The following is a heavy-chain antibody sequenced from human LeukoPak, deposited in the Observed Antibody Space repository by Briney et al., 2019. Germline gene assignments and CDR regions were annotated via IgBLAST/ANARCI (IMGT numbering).Heavy chain of an antibody. J-gene: IGHJ4*02. V-gene: IGHV1-2*02. CDR1: GYTFTGYY. D-gene: IGHD1-14*01. CDR3: GRKSANRKTSEFDY. Sequence: ASVKVSCKASGYTFTGYYIHWVRQAPGQGLEWMGWINPNSGDTDSAQKFQGRVTMTRDTSISTAYMKLSGLTSDDTAVYYCGRKSANRKTSEFDYWGQGTLVTVSS. CDR2: INPNSGDT.